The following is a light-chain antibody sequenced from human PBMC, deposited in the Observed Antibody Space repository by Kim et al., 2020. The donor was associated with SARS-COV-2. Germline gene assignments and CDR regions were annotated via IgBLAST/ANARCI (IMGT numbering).Light chain of an antibody. Sequence: DIQMTQSPSSLSASVGVRVTITCRASQTVTTYLNWYQQKPGKPPNLLIYDASKLHDGVPSRFSGSGSGTDFTLTISSLQPEDFATYYCQQSYSKTWTFGQGTKVDIK. CDR3: QQSYSKTWT. V-gene: IGKV1-39*01. CDR1: QTVTTY. J-gene: IGKJ1*01. CDR2: DAS.